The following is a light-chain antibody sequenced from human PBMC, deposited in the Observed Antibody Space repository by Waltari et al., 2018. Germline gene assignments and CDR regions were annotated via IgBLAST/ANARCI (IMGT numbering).Light chain of an antibody. Sequence: EIMLTQSPGTLSLSPGERATLSCKASPSISKYLAWYQQKPGQAPRLLIYHASSRATGIPDRFSGSGSETDFSLTISRLEPEDFAVYYCQHYVRLPATFGQGTNVEIK. J-gene: IGKJ1*01. CDR2: HAS. CDR1: PSISKY. V-gene: IGKV3-20*01. CDR3: QHYVRLPAT.